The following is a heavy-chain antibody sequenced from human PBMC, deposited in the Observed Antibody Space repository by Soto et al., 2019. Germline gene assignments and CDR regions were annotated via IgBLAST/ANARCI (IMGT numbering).Heavy chain of an antibody. CDR3: ARDGRLQLVMDV. D-gene: IGHD6-13*01. CDR1: GGTFSSYG. CDR2: IIPIFGTA. V-gene: IGHV1-69*12. Sequence: QVQLVQSGAEVKKPGSSVKVSCKASGGTFSSYGISWVRQAPGQGLEWMGGIIPIFGTANYAQKFQGRVTITAYESTSTAYMELSSLRSEDTAVYYCARDGRLQLVMDVWGQGTTVTVSS. J-gene: IGHJ6*02.